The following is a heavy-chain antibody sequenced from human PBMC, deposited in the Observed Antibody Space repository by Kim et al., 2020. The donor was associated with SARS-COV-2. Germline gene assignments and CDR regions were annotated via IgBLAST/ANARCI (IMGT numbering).Heavy chain of an antibody. CDR1: GGTFSSYT. CDR3: ARETVAGTLSYQRWYFDL. CDR2: IIPILGIA. J-gene: IGHJ2*01. V-gene: IGHV1-69*04. D-gene: IGHD6-19*01. Sequence: SVKVSCKASGGTFSSYTISWVRQAPGQGLEWMGRIIPILGIANYAQKFQGRVTITADKSTSTAYMELSSLRSEDTAEYYCARETVAGTLSYQRWYFDLWGRGSLVTVSS.